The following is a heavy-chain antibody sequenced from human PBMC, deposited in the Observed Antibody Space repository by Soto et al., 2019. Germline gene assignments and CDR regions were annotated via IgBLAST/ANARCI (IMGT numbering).Heavy chain of an antibody. CDR1: GFTFSSYS. CDR3: ARSRMDGYHSLDY. Sequence: PGGSLRLSCAASGFTFSSYSMNWVRQAPGKGLEWVSSISSSSSYIYYADSVKGRFTISRDNAKNSLYLQMNSLRAEDTAVYYCARSRMDGYHSLDYWGQGTMGTVSS. D-gene: IGHD5-18*01. J-gene: IGHJ4*02. V-gene: IGHV3-21*01. CDR2: ISSSSSYI.